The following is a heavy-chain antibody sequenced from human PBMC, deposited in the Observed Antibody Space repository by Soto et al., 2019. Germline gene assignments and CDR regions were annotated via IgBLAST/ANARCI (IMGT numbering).Heavy chain of an antibody. D-gene: IGHD4-17*01. V-gene: IGHV1-3*01. Sequence: ASVKVSCKASGYTFTNYAVHWVRQAPGQRLEWMGWINAGNGNTKYSKKIQGRVTMTRDISASTAYMELSRLTSEDTAVYYCARPQGGDYGDYYFDFWGPGTLVTVSS. CDR1: GYTFTNYA. J-gene: IGHJ4*02. CDR3: ARPQGGDYGDYYFDF. CDR2: INAGNGNT.